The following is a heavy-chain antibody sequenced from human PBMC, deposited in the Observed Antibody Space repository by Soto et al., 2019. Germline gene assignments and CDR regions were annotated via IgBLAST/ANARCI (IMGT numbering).Heavy chain of an antibody. D-gene: IGHD2-21*02. CDR3: ARGGGVTALSK. J-gene: IGHJ4*02. CDR1: GYTFATYD. V-gene: IGHV1-18*01. Sequence: QVQLVQSGAEVKKPGASVKVSCQASGYTFATYDMTWVREAPGQGLEWLGWIYTYNGNTNYAQKFQGRVTMTTDTSTSTVYMELRSLTSDDTAIYYWARGGGVTALSKWGQGTLVTVSS. CDR2: IYTYNGNT.